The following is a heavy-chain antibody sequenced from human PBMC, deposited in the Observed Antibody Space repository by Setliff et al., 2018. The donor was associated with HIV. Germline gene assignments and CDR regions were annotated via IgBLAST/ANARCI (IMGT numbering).Heavy chain of an antibody. D-gene: IGHD4-17*01. CDR3: ARSPGDYLFDY. V-gene: IGHV1-3*01. J-gene: IGHJ4*02. CDR1: GYTFTSYA. Sequence: KVSCKASGYTFTSYAIHWVRQAPGQSLEWMGWINAGYGNTKYSQKFQGRVTITRDASASTAYMELSSLRSEDTAVYYCARSPGDYLFDYWGQGTLVTVSS. CDR2: INAGYGNT.